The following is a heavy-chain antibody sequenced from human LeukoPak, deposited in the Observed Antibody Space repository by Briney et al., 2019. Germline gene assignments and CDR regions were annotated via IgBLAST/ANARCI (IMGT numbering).Heavy chain of an antibody. CDR2: IYHSGST. Sequence: PSETLSLTCTVSGGSISSYYWGWIRQPPGKGLEWIGSIYHSGSTYYNPSLKSRVTISVDTSKNQFSLKLSSVTAADTAVYYCARDGGRYPNWFDPWGQGTLVTVSS. V-gene: IGHV4-38-2*02. CDR3: ARDGGRYPNWFDP. J-gene: IGHJ5*02. D-gene: IGHD6-19*01. CDR1: GGSISSYY.